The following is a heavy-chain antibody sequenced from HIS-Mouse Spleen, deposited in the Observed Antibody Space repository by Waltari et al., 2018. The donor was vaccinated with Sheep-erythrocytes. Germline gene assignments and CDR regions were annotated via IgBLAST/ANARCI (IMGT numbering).Heavy chain of an antibody. CDR3: ARALANWGSSFDY. D-gene: IGHD7-27*01. Sequence: QVQLPESGPGLVKPSQTLSLTCPLSGGSISSDDYYWSWIRQPPGKGLEWIGYIYYSGRTYYNPALKSRVTISVDTSKNQFSLKLSSVTAADTAVYYCARALANWGSSFDYWGQGTLVTVSS. V-gene: IGHV4-30-4*01. J-gene: IGHJ4*02. CDR2: IYYSGRT. CDR1: GGSISSDDYY.